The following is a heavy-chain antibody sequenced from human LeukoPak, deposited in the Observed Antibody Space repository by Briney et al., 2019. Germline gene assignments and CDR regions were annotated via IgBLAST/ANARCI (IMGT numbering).Heavy chain of an antibody. Sequence: ASVNVSCKASGYTFTGYYMHWGRQAPGQGLEWMGWINPNSGGTNYAQKFQGWVTMTRYTSISTAYMELSRLRSDDTAVYYCARDGDSSGYLLFDYWGQGTLVTVSS. D-gene: IGHD3-22*01. J-gene: IGHJ4*02. CDR3: ARDGDSSGYLLFDY. CDR1: GYTFTGYY. V-gene: IGHV1-2*04. CDR2: INPNSGGT.